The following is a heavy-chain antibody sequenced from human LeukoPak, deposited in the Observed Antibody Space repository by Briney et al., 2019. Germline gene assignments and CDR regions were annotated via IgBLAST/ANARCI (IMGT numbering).Heavy chain of an antibody. CDR2: MNPNSGNT. D-gene: IGHD3-22*01. CDR1: GYTFTSYD. Sequence: ASVKVSCKASGYTFTSYDINWVRQATGQGLEWMGWMNPNSGNTGYAQTFQGRVTMTRNTSISTAYMELSSLRSEDTAVYYCARATLYDSSGYYSPFDYWGQGTLVTVSS. V-gene: IGHV1-8*01. J-gene: IGHJ4*02. CDR3: ARATLYDSSGYYSPFDY.